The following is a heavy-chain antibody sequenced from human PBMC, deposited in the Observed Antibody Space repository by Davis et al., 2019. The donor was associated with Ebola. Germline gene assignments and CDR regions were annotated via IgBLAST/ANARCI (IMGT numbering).Heavy chain of an antibody. V-gene: IGHV1-69*06. CDR2: IIPIFGTA. CDR1: GGTFSSYA. J-gene: IGHJ6*02. CDR3: ARSDYYYYGMDV. Sequence: AASVKVSCKASGGTFSSYAISWVRQAPGQGLEWMGGIIPIFGTANYAQKFQGRVTITADKSTSTAYMELSSLRSEDTAVYYCARSDYYYYGMDVWGQGTTVTVSS.